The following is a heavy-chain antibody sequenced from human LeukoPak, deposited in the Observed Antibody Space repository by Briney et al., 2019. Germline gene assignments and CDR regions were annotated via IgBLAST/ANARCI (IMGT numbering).Heavy chain of an antibody. D-gene: IGHD3-9*01. CDR2: IKQDGSEK. J-gene: IGHJ1*01. Sequence: GGSLRLSCAASGFTFSSYWMSWVRQAPGKGLEWVANIKQDGSEKYYVDSVKGRFTISRDNAKNSLYLQMNSLRAEDTAVYYCAREGGGALRYFDWLPIPPDEYFQHWGQGTLVTVSS. V-gene: IGHV3-7*03. CDR1: GFTFSSYW. CDR3: AREGGGALRYFDWLPIPPDEYFQH.